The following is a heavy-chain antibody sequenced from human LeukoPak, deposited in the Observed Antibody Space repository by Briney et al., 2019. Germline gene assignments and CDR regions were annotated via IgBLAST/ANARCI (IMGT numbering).Heavy chain of an antibody. CDR1: AFTFSSYS. CDR2: ISSSSITL. D-gene: IGHD3-9*01. CDR3: ARDEYYDILTGYLAGYFQH. J-gene: IGHJ1*01. V-gene: IGHV3-48*02. Sequence: GRSLRLSCAASAFTFSSYSMNWVRHAPRKGREWVSYISSSSITLYYADAVRGRFPISRDNAKNSLYMQMNSLRDEDTAVYYCARDEYYDILTGYLAGYFQHWGQGTLVTVSS.